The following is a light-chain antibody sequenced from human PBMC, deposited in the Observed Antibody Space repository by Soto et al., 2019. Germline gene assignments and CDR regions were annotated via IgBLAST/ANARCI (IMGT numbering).Light chain of an antibody. CDR3: QQYNNWPPCT. V-gene: IGKV3-15*01. Sequence: ILMTQSPATLSVSPGERATLSCRASQSVSNNLAWYQQRPGQAPRLLIYDASTRATGIPARFSGSGSGTEFTLTISGLQSEDFLVYYCQQYNNWPPCTFGQGTKVEIK. CDR1: QSVSNN. J-gene: IGKJ1*01. CDR2: DAS.